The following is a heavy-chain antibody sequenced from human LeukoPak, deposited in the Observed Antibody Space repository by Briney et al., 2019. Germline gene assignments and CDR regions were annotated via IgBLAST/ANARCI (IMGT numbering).Heavy chain of an antibody. Sequence: GGSLRLSCAASGFTFSSYDMHWVRQATGKGLEWVSGISTAGETNYPGSVKGRFTISRENAKNYVYLQMNSLRAGDTAVYYCAREIAVAGTWYFDLWGRGTLVTVSS. CDR3: AREIAVAGTWYFDL. V-gene: IGHV3-13*01. CDR1: GFTFSSYD. J-gene: IGHJ2*01. D-gene: IGHD6-19*01. CDR2: ISTAGET.